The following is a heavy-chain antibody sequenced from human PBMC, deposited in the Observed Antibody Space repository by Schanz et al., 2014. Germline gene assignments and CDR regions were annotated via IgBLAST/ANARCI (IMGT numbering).Heavy chain of an antibody. CDR2: IIPILGIA. D-gene: IGHD2-2*02. CDR1: GGTFSSYT. CDR3: AHIYCSSASCYTGYYYMDV. V-gene: IGHV1-69*02. Sequence: QVQLVQSGAEVKKPGASVKVSCKASGGTFSSYTISWVRQAPGQGLEWMGRIIPILGIANYAQNFQGRVTITADKSTSTAYMELTSLRSEDTAVYYFAHIYCSSASCYTGYYYMDVWGKGTTVTVSS. J-gene: IGHJ6*03.